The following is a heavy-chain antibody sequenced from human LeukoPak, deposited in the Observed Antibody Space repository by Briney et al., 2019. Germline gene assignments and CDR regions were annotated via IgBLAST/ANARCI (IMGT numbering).Heavy chain of an antibody. CDR1: GFTFSSYA. V-gene: IGHV3-23*01. J-gene: IGHJ6*02. Sequence: GGSLRLSCAASGFTFSSYAMSWVRQAPGKGLEWVSAISGSGGSTYYADSVKGRFTISRDNSKNTLYLQMNSLRAEDTAVYYCARDYPRNYYYYGMDVWGQGTTVTVSS. CDR2: ISGSGGST. CDR3: ARDYPRNYYYYGMDV.